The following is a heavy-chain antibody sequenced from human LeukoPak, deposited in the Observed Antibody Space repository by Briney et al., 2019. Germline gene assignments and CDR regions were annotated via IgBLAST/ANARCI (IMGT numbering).Heavy chain of an antibody. Sequence: SETLSLTCTVSGGSISSYYWSWIRQPPGKGLEWIGYIYYSGSTKYNPSLKSRVTISVDTSRNQFSLKLSSVTAADTAVYYCARFGDMFDYWAREPWSPSPQ. CDR1: GGSISSYY. CDR3: ARFGDMFDY. D-gene: IGHD3-10*01. CDR2: IYYSGST. V-gene: IGHV4-59*01. J-gene: IGHJ4*02.